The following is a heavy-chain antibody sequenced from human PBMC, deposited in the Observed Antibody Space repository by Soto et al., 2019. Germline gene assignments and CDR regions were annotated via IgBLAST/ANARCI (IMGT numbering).Heavy chain of an antibody. CDR1: CGSISSGGYS. V-gene: IGHV4-30-2*01. D-gene: IGHD3-10*01. CDR3: ARGLLWFGELLSPPDY. Sequence: SETLSLTCAVSCGSISSGGYSWSWIRQPPGKGLEWIGYIYHSGSTYYNPSLKSRVTISVDRSKNQFSLKLSSVTAADTAVYYCARGLLWFGELLSPPDYWGQGTLVTVSS. CDR2: IYHSGST. J-gene: IGHJ4*02.